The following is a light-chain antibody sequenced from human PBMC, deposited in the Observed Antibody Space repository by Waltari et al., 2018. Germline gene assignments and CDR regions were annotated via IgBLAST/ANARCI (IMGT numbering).Light chain of an antibody. J-gene: IGKJ4*02. CDR2: DAS. CDR1: QSIGNY. Sequence: DIVLTQSPSTLSLSPGDRVTISCRTSQSIGNYLDWYQQKPGKAPRLLIYDASTMATGIPPRFSGSGSGTDFALTIDSLEPEDFAVYFCVQHNNRLPTFGGGTKVEV. V-gene: IGKV3-11*01. CDR3: VQHNNRLPT.